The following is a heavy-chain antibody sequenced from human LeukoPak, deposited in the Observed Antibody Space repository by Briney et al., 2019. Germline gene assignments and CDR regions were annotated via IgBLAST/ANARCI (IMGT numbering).Heavy chain of an antibody. CDR3: ARRDTAMDN. CDR2: IYHSGST. V-gene: IGHV4-30-2*01. D-gene: IGHD5-18*01. CDR1: GGSISSGGYS. J-gene: IGHJ4*02. Sequence: PSETLSLTCAVSGGSISSGGYSWSWIRQPPGKGLEWIGYIYHSGSTYYNPSLKSRVTISVDRSKNQFSLKLSSVTAADTAVYYCARRDTAMDNWGQGTLVTVSS.